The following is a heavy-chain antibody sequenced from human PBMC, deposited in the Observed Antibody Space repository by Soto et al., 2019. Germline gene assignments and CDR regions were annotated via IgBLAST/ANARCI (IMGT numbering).Heavy chain of an antibody. Sequence: GGSLRLSCAASGFTFSNHAMTWVRQAPGKGLEWVSTISGSSYSTYYADPVKGRFTISRDNSKNTLYLQMNSLRAEDTAIYYCARPPTDHFLRWFDPWGQGTLVTVSS. CDR3: ARPPTDHFLRWFDP. CDR2: ISGSSYST. V-gene: IGHV3-23*01. CDR1: GFTFSNHA. D-gene: IGHD1-1*01. J-gene: IGHJ5*02.